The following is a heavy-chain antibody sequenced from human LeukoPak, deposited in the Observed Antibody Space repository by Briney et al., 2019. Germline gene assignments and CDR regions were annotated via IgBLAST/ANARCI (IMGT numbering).Heavy chain of an antibody. J-gene: IGHJ4*02. D-gene: IGHD3-22*01. CDR1: GGSFNGYY. CDR2: INHSGST. Sequence: SETLSLTCAVYGGSFNGYYWSWIRQPPGKGLEWIGEINHSGSTNYNPSLKSRVTISVDTSKNQFSLKLSSVTAADTAVYYCARGRYYDSSLDYWGQGTLVTVSS. CDR3: ARGRYYDSSLDY. V-gene: IGHV4-34*01.